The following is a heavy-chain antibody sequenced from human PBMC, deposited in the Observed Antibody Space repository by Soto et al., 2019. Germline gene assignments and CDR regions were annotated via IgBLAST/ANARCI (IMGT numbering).Heavy chain of an antibody. Sequence: TSETLSLTCTVSGGSISSSSYYWGWIRQPPGKGLEWIGSIYYSGSTYYNPSLKSRVTISVDTSKNQFSLKLSSVTAADTAVYYCARGAGAGIDYWGQGTLVTVSS. CDR3: ARGAGAGIDY. J-gene: IGHJ4*02. CDR1: GGSISSSSYY. CDR2: IYYSGST. V-gene: IGHV4-39*07. D-gene: IGHD6-19*01.